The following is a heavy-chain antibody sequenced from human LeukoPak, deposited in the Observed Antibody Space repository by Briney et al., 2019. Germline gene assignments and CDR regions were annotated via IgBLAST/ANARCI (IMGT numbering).Heavy chain of an antibody. D-gene: IGHD3-16*02. CDR2: MNPNSGNT. CDR3: ARGVRRLEELSPVDY. CDR1: GYTFTSYD. J-gene: IGHJ4*02. V-gene: IGHV1-8*01. Sequence: ASVKVSCKASGYTFTSYDINWLRQASGQGPEWMGWMNPNSGNTGYAQKFQGRLTMTGDTSISTAYMELSSLRSEDTAVYYCARGVRRLEELSPVDYWGQGTLVTVSS.